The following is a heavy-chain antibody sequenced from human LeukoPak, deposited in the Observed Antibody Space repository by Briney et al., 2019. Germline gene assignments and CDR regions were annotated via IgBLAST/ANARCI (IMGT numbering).Heavy chain of an antibody. V-gene: IGHV3-33*01. CDR1: GFTFSSYG. CDR3: ARVGMVRGVIIVAGDY. J-gene: IGHJ4*02. D-gene: IGHD3-10*01. Sequence: GGSLRLSCAASGFTFSSYGMHWVRQAPGKGLEWVAVIWYDGSNKYYADSVKGRFTISRDNSKNTLYLQMNSLRAEDTAVYYCARVGMVRGVIIVAGDYWGQGTLVTVSS. CDR2: IWYDGSNK.